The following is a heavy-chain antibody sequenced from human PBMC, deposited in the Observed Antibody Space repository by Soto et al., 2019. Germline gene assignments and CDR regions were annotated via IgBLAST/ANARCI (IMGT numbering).Heavy chain of an antibody. J-gene: IGHJ6*03. Sequence: SETLSLTCAVYGGSFSGYYWSWIRQPPGKGLEWIGEINHSGSTNYNPSLKSRVTISVDTSKNQFSLKLSSVTAADTAVYYCARPQYRTRGFGDPRVYMDVWGKGTTVTVSS. CDR3: ARPQYRTRGFGDPRVYMDV. CDR1: GGSFSGYY. V-gene: IGHV4-34*01. D-gene: IGHD3-10*01. CDR2: INHSGST.